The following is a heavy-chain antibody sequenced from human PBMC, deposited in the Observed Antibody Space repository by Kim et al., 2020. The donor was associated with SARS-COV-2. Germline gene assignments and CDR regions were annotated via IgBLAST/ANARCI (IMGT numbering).Heavy chain of an antibody. CDR3: VKYVRNHGAIQ. CDR2: TTRSGNDT. V-gene: IGHV3-64D*06. D-gene: IGHD3-10*02. Sequence: GGSLRLSCSASGFTFSDYAMHWVRRAPGKGLECVSATTRSGNDTFYADSVEGRFTMSRDNSKNTLYLQMNCLRGEDTSVYYCVKYVRNHGAIQWGQGTL. CDR1: GFTFSDYA. J-gene: IGHJ4*02.